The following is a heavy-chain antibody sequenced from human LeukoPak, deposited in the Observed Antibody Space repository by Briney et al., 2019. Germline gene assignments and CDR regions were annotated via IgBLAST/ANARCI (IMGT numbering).Heavy chain of an antibody. CDR1: GGSISSGDYY. CDR3: ARAPAAAGTGDYFDY. CDR2: IYYSGST. J-gene: IGHJ4*02. V-gene: IGHV4-30-4*08. D-gene: IGHD6-13*01. Sequence: SQTLSLTCTVSGGSISSGDYYWSWIRQPPGKGLEWIGYIYYSGSTYYNPSLKSRVTISVDTSKNQFSLELSSVTAADTAVYYCARAPAAAGTGDYFDYWGQGTLVTVSS.